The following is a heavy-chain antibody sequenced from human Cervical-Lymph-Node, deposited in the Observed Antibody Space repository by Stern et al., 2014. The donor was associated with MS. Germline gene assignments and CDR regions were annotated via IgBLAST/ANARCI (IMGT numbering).Heavy chain of an antibody. CDR1: GFSFNWDN. Sequence: EVHLVESGGGLVKPGGSLRLSCAASGFSFNWDNMNWVRQAPGKGLEWVSSISSTSDYTYYADSVKGRFTISRDNAKKSLYLQMNSLRADDTAVYYCARDALFDSWGQGTLVTVSS. CDR3: ARDALFDS. CDR2: ISSTSDYT. V-gene: IGHV3-21*01. J-gene: IGHJ4*02.